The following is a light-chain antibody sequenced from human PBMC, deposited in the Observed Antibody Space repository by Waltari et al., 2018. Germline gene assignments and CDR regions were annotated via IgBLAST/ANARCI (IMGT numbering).Light chain of an antibody. Sequence: EIVMTQSPATLSVSPGERATLPCRASQSVNSNLAWYQQKPGQAPRLLIYGASTRATGIPARFSGSGSGTEFTLTISSLQSEDFAVYYCQRYNSWPPLFGPGTKVDIK. CDR1: QSVNSN. CDR2: GAS. CDR3: QRYNSWPPL. V-gene: IGKV3-15*01. J-gene: IGKJ3*01.